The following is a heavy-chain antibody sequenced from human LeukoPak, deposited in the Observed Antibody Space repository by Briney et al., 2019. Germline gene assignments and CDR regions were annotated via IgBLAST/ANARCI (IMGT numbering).Heavy chain of an antibody. D-gene: IGHD6-13*01. V-gene: IGHV1-24*01. CDR3: ATAVAAAGIEVFDY. CDR1: GGTFSSYA. J-gene: IGHJ4*02. CDR2: FDPEDGET. Sequence: ASVKVSCKASGGTFSSYAISWVRQAPGQGLEWMGGFDPEDGETIYAQKFQGRVTTTEDASTDTAYMELSSLRSEDTAVYYCATAVAAAGIEVFDYWGQGTLVTVSS.